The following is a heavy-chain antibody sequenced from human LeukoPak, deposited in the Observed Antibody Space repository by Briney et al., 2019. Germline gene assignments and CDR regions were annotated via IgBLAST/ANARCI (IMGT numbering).Heavy chain of an antibody. Sequence: GASVKVSCKASGYIFRSHGISWVRQAPGQGLEWMGWISAYNGNTNYAQKVQGRVTLTTDTSTATAYMEMRGLISDDTAVYYCARALSDDFWSFYQDYWGQGTLLIVSP. V-gene: IGHV1-18*01. D-gene: IGHD3-3*01. CDR1: GYIFRSHG. CDR2: ISAYNGNT. CDR3: ARALSDDFWSFYQDY. J-gene: IGHJ4*02.